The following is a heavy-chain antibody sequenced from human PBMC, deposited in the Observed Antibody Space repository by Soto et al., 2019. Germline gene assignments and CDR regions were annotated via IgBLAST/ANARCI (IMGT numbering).Heavy chain of an antibody. Sequence: EVQLVESGGGLVKPGGSLRLSCAASGFTFSNAWMSWVRQAPGKGLEWVGRIKSKTDGGTTDYAAPVKGRFTISRDDSKNTLYLQMNSLKTEDTAVYYCTTDRREEWELLGSYYYGMDVWGQGTTVTVSS. J-gene: IGHJ6*02. CDR1: GFTFSNAW. V-gene: IGHV3-15*01. D-gene: IGHD1-26*01. CDR2: IKSKTDGGTT. CDR3: TTDRREEWELLGSYYYGMDV.